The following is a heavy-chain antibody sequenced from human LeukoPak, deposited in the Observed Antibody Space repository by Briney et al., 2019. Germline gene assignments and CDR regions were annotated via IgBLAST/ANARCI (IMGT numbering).Heavy chain of an antibody. CDR3: ARRFDS. CDR2: IGPGGDI. V-gene: IGHV3-48*01. Sequence: GGSLRLSCVASGFSFTAYSMNWVRQAPGRGLEWISYIGPGGDIYYADSVTGRFTVSRDIAKNSLYLQMNGLRAEDTAVYYCARRFDSWGQGTLVTVSS. CDR1: GFSFTAYS. J-gene: IGHJ4*02.